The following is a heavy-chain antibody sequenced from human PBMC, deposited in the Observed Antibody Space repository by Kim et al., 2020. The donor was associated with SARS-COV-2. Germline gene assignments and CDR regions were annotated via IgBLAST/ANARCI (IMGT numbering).Heavy chain of an antibody. CDR1: GGSFSGYY. V-gene: IGHV4-34*01. CDR3: ARGRPPHCECGTHLHYFD. CDR2: INHSANT. Sequence: SETLSLTCAVYGGSFSGYYWSWIRQPPGKGLEWIGEINHSANTIYNPSFKSRVTISVDTSKNHFSLILSSVTAADTAVYYCARGRPPHCECGTHLHYFD. D-gene: IGHD2-21*01. J-gene: IGHJ4*01.